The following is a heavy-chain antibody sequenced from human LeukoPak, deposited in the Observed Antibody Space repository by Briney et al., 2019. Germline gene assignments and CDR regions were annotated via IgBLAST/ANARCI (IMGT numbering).Heavy chain of an antibody. CDR1: GYTFTGYY. V-gene: IGHV1-2*02. D-gene: IGHD3-9*01. CDR3: ARDLMYYDILTGYYY. CDR2: INPNSGGT. J-gene: IGHJ4*02. Sequence: ASVKVSCKASGYTFTGYYMHWVRQAPGQGLEWMGWINPNSGGTNYAQKFQGRVTMTRDTSISTAYMELSRLRSDDTAVYYCARDLMYYDILTGYYYWGQGTVVTVSS.